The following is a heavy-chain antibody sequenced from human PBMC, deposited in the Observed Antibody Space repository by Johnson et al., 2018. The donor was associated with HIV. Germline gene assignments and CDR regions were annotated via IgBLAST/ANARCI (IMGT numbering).Heavy chain of an antibody. CDR3: ARERGGQQLPLGDAFDV. V-gene: IGHV3-33*08. CDR2: IRYDESDK. Sequence: QVQLVESGGGLVQPGRSLRLSCAASGFTFDDYAMHWVRQAPGKGPEWVAFIRYDESDKYYADSVKGRFTMSRDNSKNTVYLQMNSLRAEDTAVYYCARERGGQQLPLGDAFDVWGQGTMVTVSS. D-gene: IGHD6-13*01. J-gene: IGHJ3*01. CDR1: GFTFDDYA.